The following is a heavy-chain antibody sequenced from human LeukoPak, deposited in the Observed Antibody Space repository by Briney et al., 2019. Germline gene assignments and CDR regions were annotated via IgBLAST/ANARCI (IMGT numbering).Heavy chain of an antibody. CDR3: TPLDY. Sequence: GGSLRLSCAASGFTFSDHYMDWVRQAPGKGLEWVGRTRLKAQSYTTEYAASVKGRFTISRDDSKNTAYLQMNSLKTEDTAVYYCTPLDYWGQGTLVTVSS. V-gene: IGHV3-72*01. CDR1: GFTFSDHY. CDR2: TRLKAQSYTT. J-gene: IGHJ4*02.